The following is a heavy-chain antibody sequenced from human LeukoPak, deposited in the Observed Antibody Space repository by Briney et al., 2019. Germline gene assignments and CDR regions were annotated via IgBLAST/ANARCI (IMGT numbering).Heavy chain of an antibody. CDR3: ARDGDDSTGYASNWFDP. CDR2: VYYSGNT. V-gene: IGHV4-59*01. J-gene: IGHJ5*02. CDR1: GGSISSYY. D-gene: IGHD3-22*01. Sequence: SETLSLTCTVSGGSISSYYWNWTRQPPGKGLEWIGYVYYSGNTNYNPSLKSRVTISVDTSRNQFSLKLSSVTAADTAVYYCARDGDDSTGYASNWFDPWGQGTLVTVSS.